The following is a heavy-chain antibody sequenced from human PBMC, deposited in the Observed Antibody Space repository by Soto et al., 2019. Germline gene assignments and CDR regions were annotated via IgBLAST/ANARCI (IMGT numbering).Heavy chain of an antibody. Sequence: QLQLHESGPGLVKPSETLSLTCNVSGDSIGRFYWSWIRQSAGKGLEWIGRVSSTGGVTYNPALKGRVTISLDRSNNHVSLEMNSVTAADTAVYFCARDLSGTGLDIWGRGTRVSFSS. V-gene: IGHV4-4*07. D-gene: IGHD1-26*01. CDR1: GDSIGRFY. J-gene: IGHJ6*02. CDR2: VSSTGGV. CDR3: ARDLSGTGLDI.